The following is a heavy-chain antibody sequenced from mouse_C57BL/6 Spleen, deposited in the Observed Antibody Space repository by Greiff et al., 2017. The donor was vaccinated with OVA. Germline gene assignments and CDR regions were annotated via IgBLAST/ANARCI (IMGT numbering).Heavy chain of an antibody. V-gene: IGHV1-55*01. CDR1: GYTFTSYW. D-gene: IGHD1-1*01. Sequence: QVQLQQPGAELVKPGASVKMSCKASGYTFTSYWITWVKQRPGQGLEWIGDIYPGSGSTNYNEKFKSKATLTVDTSSSTAYMQLSSLTSEDSAVYYWARGYYYGSSYPYFDVWGTGTTVTVSS. CDR2: IYPGSGST. J-gene: IGHJ1*03. CDR3: ARGYYYGSSYPYFDV.